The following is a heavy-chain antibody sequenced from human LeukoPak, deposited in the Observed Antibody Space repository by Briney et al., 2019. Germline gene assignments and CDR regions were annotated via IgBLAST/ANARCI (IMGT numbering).Heavy chain of an antibody. V-gene: IGHV1-18*01. D-gene: IGHD1-20*01. CDR2: ISAYNGNT. Sequence: GASVKVSCKASGYTFTGYGISWVRQAPGQGLEWMGWISAYNGNTNYAQKLQGRVTMTTDTSTSTAYMELRSLRSDDTAVYYCAREAPPYNWNDVGYFDYWGQGTLVTVSS. CDR3: AREAPPYNWNDVGYFDY. J-gene: IGHJ4*02. CDR1: GYTFTGYG.